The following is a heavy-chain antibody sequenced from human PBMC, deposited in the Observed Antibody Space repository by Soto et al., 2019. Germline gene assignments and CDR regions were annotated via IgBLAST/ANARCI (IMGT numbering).Heavy chain of an antibody. Sequence: PGGSLRLSCAASGFTFSSYAVSWVRQAPGKGLEWVSAISGSGGSTYYADSVKGRFTIPRDNSKNTLYLQMNSLRAEDTAVYYCAKDFKYYYGSGSYILSLSYGMDVWGQGTTVTVSS. CDR3: AKDFKYYYGSGSYILSLSYGMDV. CDR2: ISGSGGST. J-gene: IGHJ6*02. D-gene: IGHD3-10*01. V-gene: IGHV3-23*01. CDR1: GFTFSSYA.